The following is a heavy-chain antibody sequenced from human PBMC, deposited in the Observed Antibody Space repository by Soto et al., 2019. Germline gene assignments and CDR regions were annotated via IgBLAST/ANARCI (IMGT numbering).Heavy chain of an antibody. J-gene: IGHJ4*02. CDR2: IYYSGST. CDR3: ARVSRVSRNYFEF. CDR1: GGSITHYY. V-gene: IGHV4-59*01. Sequence: QVQLQESGPGLVKPSETLSLTCSVSGGSITHYYWSWIRQSPGKGLEWIGYIYYSGSTTYNPSLTNPVTISVDTSKNQFSLKLTSMTAADTAVYYCARVSRVSRNYFEFWGQGILVTVSS.